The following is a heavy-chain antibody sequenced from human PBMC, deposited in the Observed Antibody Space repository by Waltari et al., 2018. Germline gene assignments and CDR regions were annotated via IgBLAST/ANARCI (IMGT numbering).Heavy chain of an antibody. CDR2: ISYTGTT. CDR3: ATYVGASIGTAAFDV. D-gene: IGHD3-16*01. J-gene: IGHJ3*01. V-gene: IGHV4-39*01. CDR1: GGPIISNRPY. Sequence: QLHLQEAGPGLVKPSETLSLTCSVSGGPIISNRPYWAWIRQPPGKGLEWTATISYTGTTYYNPSLRSRVTISVDMAKNQFSLKLTSVTPADTAVYYCATYVGASIGTAAFDVWGQGTMVTVSS.